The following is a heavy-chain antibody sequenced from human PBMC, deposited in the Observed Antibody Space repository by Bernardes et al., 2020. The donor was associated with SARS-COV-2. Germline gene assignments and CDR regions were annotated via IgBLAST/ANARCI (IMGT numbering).Heavy chain of an antibody. CDR3: ARVYYDTSGYYYGGVWYFDL. V-gene: IGHV3-13*01. CDR2: IGTAGDT. CDR1: GFTFSSYD. J-gene: IGHJ2*01. D-gene: IGHD3-22*01. Sequence: GSLRLSCAASGFTFSSYDMHWVRQATGKGLEWVSAIGTAGDTYYPDSVKGRFTISRESAKNSLYLQMNSLRAGDTAVYYCARVYYDTSGYYYGGVWYFDLWGRGTLVTVSS.